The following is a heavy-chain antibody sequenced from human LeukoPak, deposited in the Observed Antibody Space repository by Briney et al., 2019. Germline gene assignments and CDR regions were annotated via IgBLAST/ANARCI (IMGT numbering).Heavy chain of an antibody. V-gene: IGHV4-59*01. J-gene: IGHJ4*02. Sequence: SETLSLTCTVSGGSISSYYWSWIRQPPGKGLEWIGYIYYSGSTNCNPSLKSRVTISVDTSKNQFSLKLSSVTAADTAVYYCARGEEVAVVDYWGQGTLVTVSS. CDR1: GGSISSYY. D-gene: IGHD6-19*01. CDR3: ARGEEVAVVDY. CDR2: IYYSGST.